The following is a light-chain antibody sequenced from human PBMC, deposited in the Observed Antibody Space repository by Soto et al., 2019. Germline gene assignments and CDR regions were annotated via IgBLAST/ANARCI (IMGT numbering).Light chain of an antibody. Sequence: DIQMTQSPSSLSASVGDGVTITCQASQGISSRLAWYQQKPGKAAKLLSYDASSLESGVPSRFSGIGSGTEFTLTISSLQPDDFATYYYQQYNSYSYTFGQGTKVDIK. CDR2: DAS. CDR3: QQYNSYSYT. CDR1: QGISSR. J-gene: IGKJ2*01. V-gene: IGKV1-5*01.